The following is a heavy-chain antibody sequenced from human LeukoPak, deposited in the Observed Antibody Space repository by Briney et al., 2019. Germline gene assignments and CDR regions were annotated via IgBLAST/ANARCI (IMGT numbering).Heavy chain of an antibody. CDR1: GFTFSTYG. CDR3: ASQSPSSSPRDVDY. J-gene: IGHJ4*02. V-gene: IGHV3-30*03. CDR2: ISYDGSNK. Sequence: GGSLRLSCAASGFTFSTYGMHWVRQAPGKGLEWVAVISYDGSNKFYADSVKGRFTISRDNSKNTLYLQMNSLRPEDTAVYYCASQSPSSSPRDVDYWGQGTLVTVSS. D-gene: IGHD6-6*01.